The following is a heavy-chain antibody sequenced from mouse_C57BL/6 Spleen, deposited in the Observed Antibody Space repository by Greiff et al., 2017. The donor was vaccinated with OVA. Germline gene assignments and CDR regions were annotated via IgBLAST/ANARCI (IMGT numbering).Heavy chain of an antibody. D-gene: IGHD2-1*01. CDR1: GYTFTSYW. Sequence: QVQLQQPGAELVKPGASVKLSCKASGYTFTSYWMHWVKQRPGRGLEWIGRIAPNSGGTKYNEKFKSKATLTVDKPSSTAYMQLSSLTSEDSAVYYCARASGNYDHYYAMDYWGQGTSVTVSS. CDR2: IAPNSGGT. J-gene: IGHJ4*01. V-gene: IGHV1-72*01. CDR3: ARASGNYDHYYAMDY.